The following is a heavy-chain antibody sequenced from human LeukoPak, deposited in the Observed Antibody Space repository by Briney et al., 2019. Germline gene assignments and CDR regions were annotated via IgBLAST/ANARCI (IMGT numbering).Heavy chain of an antibody. CDR3: ARGIGIAAAGNYFDY. Sequence: KPSETLSLTCAVYGGSFSGYYWSWIRQPPGKGLEWIGEINHSGSTNYNPSLKSRVTISVDTSKNQFSLKLSSATAADTAVYYCARGIGIAAAGNYFDYWGQGTLVTVSS. D-gene: IGHD6-13*01. J-gene: IGHJ4*02. CDR1: GGSFSGYY. V-gene: IGHV4-34*01. CDR2: INHSGST.